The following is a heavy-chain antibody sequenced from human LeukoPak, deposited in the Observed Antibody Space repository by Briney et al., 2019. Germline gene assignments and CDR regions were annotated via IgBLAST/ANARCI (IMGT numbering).Heavy chain of an antibody. V-gene: IGHV3-66*04. CDR3: GRRFCNSCPLDF. CDR2: FHAGGGP. J-gene: IGHJ4*02. D-gene: IGHD2-21*01. CDR1: GFNVTTNN. Sequence: GGTLRLSCVGSGFNVTTNNMYWVRQAPGKGLECVSAFHAGGGPDYADSVRDRFTISRDNSKNTLYLQMNSLRAEDTAVYFCGRRFCNSCPLDFWGQGTLVTVSS.